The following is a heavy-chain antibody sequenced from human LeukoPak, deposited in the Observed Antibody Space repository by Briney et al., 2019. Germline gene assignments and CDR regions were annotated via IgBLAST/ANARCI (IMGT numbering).Heavy chain of an antibody. CDR3: AREGIYYGDYVVRLRDYYYMDV. J-gene: IGHJ6*03. CDR1: GYTFTSYG. D-gene: IGHD4-17*01. V-gene: IGHV1-18*01. Sequence: ASVKVSCKASGYTFTSYGISWVRQAPGQGLEWMGWISAYNGNTNYAQKLQGRVTMTTDTSTSTAYMELRSLRSDDTAVYYCAREGIYYGDYVVRLRDYYYMDVWGKGTTVTVSS. CDR2: ISAYNGNT.